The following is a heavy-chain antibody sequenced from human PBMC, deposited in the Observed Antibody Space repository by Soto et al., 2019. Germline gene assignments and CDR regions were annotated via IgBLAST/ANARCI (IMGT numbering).Heavy chain of an antibody. CDR1: GFTFSSYS. D-gene: IGHD6-13*01. J-gene: IGHJ6*03. CDR2: ISSSSSYI. Sequence: EVQLVESGGGLVKPGGSLRLSCAASGFTFSSYSMNWVRQAPGKGLEWVSSISSSSSYIYYADSGKGRFTISRDNAKNSLYLQLNSLRAEDTAVYYCARDHPGAYSSSWHYYYYYYMDVWGKGTTVTVSS. CDR3: ARDHPGAYSSSWHYYYYYYMDV. V-gene: IGHV3-21*01.